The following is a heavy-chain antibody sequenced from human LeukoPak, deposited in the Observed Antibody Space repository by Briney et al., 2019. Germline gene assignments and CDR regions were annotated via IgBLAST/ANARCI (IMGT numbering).Heavy chain of an antibody. CDR3: ARDHNFGFDY. CDR2: IYHSGNT. V-gene: IGHV4-30-2*01. Sequence: PSETLSLTCTVSGGSINSAGFYWSWIRQPPGKGLEWIGYIYHSGNTFYNPSLKSRVTISLDRSTNQFSLKLSSVTAADTAVYYCARDHNFGFDYWGQGTLVTVSS. J-gene: IGHJ4*02. CDR1: GGSINSAGFY. D-gene: IGHD5-24*01.